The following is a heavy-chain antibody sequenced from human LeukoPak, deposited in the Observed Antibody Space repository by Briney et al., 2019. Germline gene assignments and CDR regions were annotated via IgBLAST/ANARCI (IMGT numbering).Heavy chain of an antibody. J-gene: IGHJ4*02. CDR3: ARIGRNYRRSSASWYYFDN. D-gene: IGHD2-2*01. Sequence: PSETLSLTCAVSGDSIKSVGYSWSWIRQPPGKRLEWLGYVYQSGNANYNPSLNSRLTISVDTSRNEFSLKLTSVTAADTAVYYCARIGRNYRRSSASWYYFDNWGQGTLVTVSS. CDR2: VYQSGNA. V-gene: IGHV4-30-4*07. CDR1: GDSIKSVGYS.